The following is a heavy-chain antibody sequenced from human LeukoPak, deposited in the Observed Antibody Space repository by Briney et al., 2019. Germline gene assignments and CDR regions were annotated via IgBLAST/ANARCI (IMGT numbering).Heavy chain of an antibody. CDR2: ISSSGSTI. Sequence: GGSLRLSCAASGFTFSSYEMNWLRQAPGKGLEWVSYISSSGSTIFYADSVKGRFTISRDNAKNSLYLQMNSLRAEDTAVYYCTTIIGYYYDSGDSTEGYWGQGALVTVSS. CDR1: GFTFSSYE. D-gene: IGHD3-22*01. J-gene: IGHJ4*02. V-gene: IGHV3-48*03. CDR3: TTIIGYYYDSGDSTEGY.